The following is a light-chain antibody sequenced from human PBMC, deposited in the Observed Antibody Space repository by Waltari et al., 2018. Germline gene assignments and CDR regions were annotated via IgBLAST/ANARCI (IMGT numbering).Light chain of an antibody. J-gene: IGLJ2*01. CDR2: DVN. Sequence: QSVLPQPASVSGSPGQSITISCTGTSSDLGTYNYVSWYQQHPGRAPKLIIFDVNVRPSWVSNRFSGSKSGNTAFLTISGLQTEDEGHFYCCSYTTTGPVVFGGGTKLTVL. CDR3: CSYTTTGPVV. V-gene: IGLV2-14*03. CDR1: SSDLGTYNY.